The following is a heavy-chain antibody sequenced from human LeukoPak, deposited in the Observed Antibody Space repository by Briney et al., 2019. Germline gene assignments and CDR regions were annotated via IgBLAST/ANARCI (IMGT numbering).Heavy chain of an antibody. CDR1: GFTFSRYW. CDR3: ARTTVATLIDY. V-gene: IGHV3-74*01. D-gene: IGHD4-17*01. J-gene: IGHJ4*02. CDR2: INSGGSST. Sequence: GGSLRLSCTASGFTFSRYWMHWVRQAPGKGLVWVSRINSGGSSTNYADSVKGRFTISRDNAKNTLYLQMNSLRAEDTAVYFCARTTVATLIDYWGQGTLVTVSS.